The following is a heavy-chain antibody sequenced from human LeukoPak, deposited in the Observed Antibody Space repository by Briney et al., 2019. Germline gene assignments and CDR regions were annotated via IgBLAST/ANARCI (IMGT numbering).Heavy chain of an antibody. CDR3: ARDWGVDS. Sequence: PGRSLRLSRAVSGFTFSSYTMVWVRQAPGKGLEWVAVTSYDGSNKYYADSVKGRFTISRDNSNNTLYLQMSSLRAEDTAVYYCARDWGVDSWGQGTLVTVSS. CDR2: TSYDGSNK. V-gene: IGHV3-30-3*01. J-gene: IGHJ4*02. CDR1: GFTFSSYT. D-gene: IGHD3-10*01.